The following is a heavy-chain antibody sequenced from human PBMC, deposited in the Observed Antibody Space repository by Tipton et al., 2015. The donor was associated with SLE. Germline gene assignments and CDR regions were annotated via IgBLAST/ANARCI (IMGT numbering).Heavy chain of an antibody. Sequence: TLSLTCTVSGDSISGHYRSWIRQPPGKGLEWIGYIFYSGSTNYNPSLKSRVTISVDTSKNQFSLKLKSVTAADSAVYYCARERYCSGASCYAPDYWGQGTLVTVSS. CDR3: ARERYCSGASCYAPDY. V-gene: IGHV4-59*11. D-gene: IGHD2-2*01. J-gene: IGHJ4*02. CDR2: IFYSGST. CDR1: GDSISGHY.